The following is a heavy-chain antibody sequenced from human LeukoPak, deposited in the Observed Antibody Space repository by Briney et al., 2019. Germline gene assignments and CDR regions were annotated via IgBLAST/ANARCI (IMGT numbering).Heavy chain of an antibody. D-gene: IGHD3-22*01. J-gene: IGHJ4*02. V-gene: IGHV1-69*13. Sequence: GASVKVSCKASGGTFSSYAISWVRQAPGQGLEWMGGIIPIFGTANYAQKLQGRVTITADESTSTAYMELSSLRSEDTAVYYCARERQNYDSSGYYSRWGQGTLVTVSS. CDR2: IIPIFGTA. CDR3: ARERQNYDSSGYYSR. CDR1: GGTFSSYA.